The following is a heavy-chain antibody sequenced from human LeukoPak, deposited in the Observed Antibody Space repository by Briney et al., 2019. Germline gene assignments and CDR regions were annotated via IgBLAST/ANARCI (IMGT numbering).Heavy chain of an antibody. CDR2: IYYSGST. J-gene: IGHJ2*01. V-gene: IGHV4-59*01. CDR1: GGSISSYY. Sequence: SETLSLTCTVSGGSISSYYWSWIRQPPGKGLEWIGYIYYSGSTNYNPSLKSRVTISVDTSKNQFSLKLSSVTAADTAVYYCAREREPTCCGGDCGWYFDLWGRGTLVTVSS. CDR3: AREREPTCCGGDCGWYFDL. D-gene: IGHD2-21*02.